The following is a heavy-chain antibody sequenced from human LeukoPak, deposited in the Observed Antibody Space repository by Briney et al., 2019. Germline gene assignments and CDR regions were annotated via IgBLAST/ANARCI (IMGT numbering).Heavy chain of an antibody. Sequence: GRSLRLSCAASGFTFSSYGMHWVRQAPGKGLEWVAVIWYDGSNKYYADSVKGRFTISRDNSKNTPYLQMNSLRAEDTAVYYCARTPYYYDSSGYYPGAFDIWGQGTMVTVSS. D-gene: IGHD3-22*01. CDR2: IWYDGSNK. CDR1: GFTFSSYG. V-gene: IGHV3-33*01. J-gene: IGHJ3*02. CDR3: ARTPYYYDSSGYYPGAFDI.